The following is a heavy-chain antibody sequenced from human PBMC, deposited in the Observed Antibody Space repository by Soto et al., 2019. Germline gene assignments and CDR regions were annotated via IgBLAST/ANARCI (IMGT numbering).Heavy chain of an antibody. J-gene: IGHJ5*02. CDR3: AKAKDSYCSGGSCLIGWFDP. Sequence: GGSLRVSCAASGFTFSSYAMSWVRKTTGKGLEWVSAISGSGGSTYYADSVKGRFTISRDNSKNTLYLQMNSLRAEDTAVYYCAKAKDSYCSGGSCLIGWFDPWGQGTLVTVSS. V-gene: IGHV3-23*01. D-gene: IGHD2-15*01. CDR2: ISGSGGST. CDR1: GFTFSSYA.